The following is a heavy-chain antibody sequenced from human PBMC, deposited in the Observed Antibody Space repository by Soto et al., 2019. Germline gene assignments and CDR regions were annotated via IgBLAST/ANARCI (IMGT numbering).Heavy chain of an antibody. CDR2: INNDGSNT. Sequence: EVQLVESGGGLVQPGGSLRLSCAASGFTFSTYWMHWVRQPPGKGLVWVSGINNDGSNTAYADSVKGRFTISRDSAQSTLYLQMKSLRGVATGVYYCARDPLIGTTEYGLDVWGPGNRVSVSS. D-gene: IGHD1-7*01. CDR3: ARDPLIGTTEYGLDV. V-gene: IGHV3-74*01. CDR1: GFTFSTYW. J-gene: IGHJ6*01.